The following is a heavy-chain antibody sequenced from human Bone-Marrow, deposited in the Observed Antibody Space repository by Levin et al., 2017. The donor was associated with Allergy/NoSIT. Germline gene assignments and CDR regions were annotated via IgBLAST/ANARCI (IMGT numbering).Heavy chain of an antibody. D-gene: IGHD2-15*01. Sequence: GGSLRLSCAASGFTVSSNYMSWVRQAPGKGPEWVSVIYSGGSTYYADSVKGRFTISRDNSKNTLYLQMNSLRAEDTAFYYCVKDKRAATPDYFDYWGQGTLVTVSS. CDR2: IYSGGST. CDR3: VKDKRAATPDYFDY. V-gene: IGHV3-53*01. CDR1: GFTVSSNY. J-gene: IGHJ4*02.